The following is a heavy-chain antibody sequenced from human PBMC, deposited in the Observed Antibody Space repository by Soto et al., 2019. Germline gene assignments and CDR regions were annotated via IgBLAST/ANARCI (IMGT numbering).Heavy chain of an antibody. D-gene: IGHD3-16*01. CDR2: ISANNGKT. V-gene: IGHV1-18*01. J-gene: IGHJ3*02. CDR3: ARGGRMSANTLAFDI. Sequence: QDQLVQSGPEVKKPGASVKVSCKASGYTFVNYGIIWVRQAPGQGLEWMGWISANNGKTNYAQKFPDRVTMXXDXSXXTAYMDLRSLRSDDTALFYCARGGRMSANTLAFDIWGQGTMVTVSS. CDR1: GYTFVNYG.